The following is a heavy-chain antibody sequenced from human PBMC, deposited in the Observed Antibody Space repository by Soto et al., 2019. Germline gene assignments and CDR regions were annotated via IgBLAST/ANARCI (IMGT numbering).Heavy chain of an antibody. J-gene: IGHJ4*02. V-gene: IGHV3-30-3*01. D-gene: IGHD1-26*01. CDR2: ISYDGSNK. Sequence: GGSLRLSCAASGFTFSSYAMHWVRQAPGKGLEWVAVISYDGSNKYYADSVKGRFTISRDNSKNTLNLQMNSLRAEDTAVYYCARGGVGATPTPFDYWGQGTLVTVSS. CDR1: GFTFSSYA. CDR3: ARGGVGATPTPFDY.